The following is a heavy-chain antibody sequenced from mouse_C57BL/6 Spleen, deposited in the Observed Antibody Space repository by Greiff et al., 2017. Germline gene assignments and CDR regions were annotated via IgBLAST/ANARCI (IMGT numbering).Heavy chain of an antibody. CDR3: ARKSHYDLDY. CDR2: IYPGGGYT. V-gene: IGHV1-63*01. CDR1: GYTFTNYW. J-gene: IGHJ2*01. D-gene: IGHD1-2*01. Sequence: VQLQESGAELVRPGTSVKMSCKASGYTFTNYWIGWAKQRPGHGLEWIGDIYPGGGYTNYNEKFKGKATLTADKSSSTAYMQFSSLTSEDSAIYYCARKSHYDLDYWGQGTTLTVSS.